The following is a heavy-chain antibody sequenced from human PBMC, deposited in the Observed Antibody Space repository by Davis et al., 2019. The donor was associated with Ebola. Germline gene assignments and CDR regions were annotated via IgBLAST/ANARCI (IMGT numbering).Heavy chain of an antibody. V-gene: IGHV4-34*01. CDR3: ARDGGYSGYDSGSYGY. Sequence: MPGGSLRLSCAVYGGSFSGYYWSWIRQPPGKGLEWIGEINHSGSTNYNPSLKSRVTISVDKSKNQFSLKLSSVTAADTAVYYCARDGGYSGYDSGSYGYWGQGTLVTVSS. D-gene: IGHD5-12*01. CDR2: INHSGST. J-gene: IGHJ4*02. CDR1: GGSFSGYY.